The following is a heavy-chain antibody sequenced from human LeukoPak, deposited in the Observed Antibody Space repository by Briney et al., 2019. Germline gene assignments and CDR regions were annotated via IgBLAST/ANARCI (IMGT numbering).Heavy chain of an antibody. J-gene: IGHJ5*02. CDR1: GFTFSSYS. CDR3: ASEGQWLVFSWFDP. D-gene: IGHD6-19*01. Sequence: GGSLRLSCAASGFTFSSYSMNWVRQAPGKGLVWVSRINSDGSSTSYADSVKGRFTISRDNAKNTLYLQMNSLRAEDTAVYYCASEGQWLVFSWFDPWGQGTLVTVSS. V-gene: IGHV3-74*01. CDR2: INSDGSST.